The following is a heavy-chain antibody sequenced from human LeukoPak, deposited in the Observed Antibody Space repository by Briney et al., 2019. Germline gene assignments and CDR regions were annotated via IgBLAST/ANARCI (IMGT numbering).Heavy chain of an antibody. CDR1: GGSFSGYY. Sequence: SETLSLTCAVYGGSFSGYYWSWIRQPPGKGLEWIGEINHSGSTNYNPSLKSRVTISVDTSKNQFSLKLSSVTAADTAVYYCARGRGTTDYWGQGTQVTVSS. D-gene: IGHD2-2*01. J-gene: IGHJ4*02. CDR2: INHSGST. CDR3: ARGRGTTDY. V-gene: IGHV4-34*01.